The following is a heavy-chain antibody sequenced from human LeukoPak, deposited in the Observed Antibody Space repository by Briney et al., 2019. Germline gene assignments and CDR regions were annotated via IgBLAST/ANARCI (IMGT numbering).Heavy chain of an antibody. CDR3: ARLSPLTGAYYYMDV. CDR1: GYTFTSYG. J-gene: IGHJ6*03. D-gene: IGHD7-27*01. Sequence: ASVKVSCKASGYTFTSYGISWVRQAPGQGLEWMGWISAYNGNTNYAQKLQGRVTMTTDTSTSTAYMDLRSPRSDDTAVYYCARLSPLTGAYYYMDVWGKGTTVTVFS. CDR2: ISAYNGNT. V-gene: IGHV1-18*01.